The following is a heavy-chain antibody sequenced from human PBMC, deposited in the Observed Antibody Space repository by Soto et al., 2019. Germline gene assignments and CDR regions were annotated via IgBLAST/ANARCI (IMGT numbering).Heavy chain of an antibody. J-gene: IGHJ4*01. CDR3: AKTMGQNLAVSGARFAD. D-gene: IGHD6-19*01. V-gene: IGHV3-23*01. Sequence: EVHLLESGGGLVQPGGSLRLSCSASGFTFSIYGMSWVRQAPGKGLEWVSILSGSGDATNYADSVRGRFTISRDNSKNTLFLQMNWLGVEDTAVYYCAKTMGQNLAVSGARFADWGHGILVSVSS. CDR2: LSGSGDAT. CDR1: GFTFSIYG.